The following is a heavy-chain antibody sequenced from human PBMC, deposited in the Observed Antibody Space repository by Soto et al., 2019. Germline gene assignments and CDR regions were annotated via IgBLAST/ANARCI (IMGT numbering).Heavy chain of an antibody. J-gene: IGHJ3*02. CDR1: GGTFSSYA. Sequence: SVKVSCKASGGTFSSYAISWVRQAPGQGLEWMGGIIPIFGTANYAQKFQGRVTITADESTSTAYMELSSLRSEDTAVYYCARVGATLLGAFDIWGQGTMVTVSS. CDR3: ARVGATLLGAFDI. D-gene: IGHD1-26*01. CDR2: IIPIFGTA. V-gene: IGHV1-69*13.